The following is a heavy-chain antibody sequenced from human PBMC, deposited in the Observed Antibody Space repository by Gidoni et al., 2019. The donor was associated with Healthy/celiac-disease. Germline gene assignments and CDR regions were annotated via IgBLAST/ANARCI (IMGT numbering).Heavy chain of an antibody. Sequence: QVQLQQWGAGLLKPSDTLSLTCAVYGGSFSGYYWSWIRKPPGKGLEWSGEINHSGSTNYNPSLKSRVTISVDTSKNQFSLKLSSVTAADTAVYYCARVVAGAYFDYWGQGTLVTVSS. V-gene: IGHV4-34*01. J-gene: IGHJ4*02. CDR3: ARVVAGAYFDY. CDR1: GGSFSGYY. CDR2: INHSGST. D-gene: IGHD6-19*01.